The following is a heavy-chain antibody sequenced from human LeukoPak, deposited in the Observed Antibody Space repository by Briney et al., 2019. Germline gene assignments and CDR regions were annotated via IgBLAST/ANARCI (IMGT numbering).Heavy chain of an antibody. D-gene: IGHD3-10*01. V-gene: IGHV3-7*01. CDR2: IKQDGSEK. CDR1: GFTFSSYW. CDR3: ARMDIGLVRD. J-gene: IGHJ4*02. Sequence: TGGSLRLSCSASGFTFSSYWMSWVRQAPGKGLEWVANIKQDGSEKYYVDSVKGRFTTSGDNAKNSLSLQMNSLRAEDTAVYYCARMDIGLVRDWGQGTLVTVSS.